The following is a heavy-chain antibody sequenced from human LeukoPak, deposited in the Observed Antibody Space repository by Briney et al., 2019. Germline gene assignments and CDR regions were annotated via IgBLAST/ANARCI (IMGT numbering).Heavy chain of an antibody. CDR1: GCTFISYA. V-gene: IGHV1-69*05. D-gene: IGHD3-3*01. J-gene: IGHJ4*02. Sequence: ASVKVSCKASGCTFISYAISWVRQARGQGLDGMGGIIPIFGTANYAQKFQGRVTITTDESTSPAYMELSSLRSEDTAVYYCARGTGNTIFGVVIISSYFDYWGQGTLVTVSS. CDR2: IIPIFGTA. CDR3: ARGTGNTIFGVVIISSYFDY.